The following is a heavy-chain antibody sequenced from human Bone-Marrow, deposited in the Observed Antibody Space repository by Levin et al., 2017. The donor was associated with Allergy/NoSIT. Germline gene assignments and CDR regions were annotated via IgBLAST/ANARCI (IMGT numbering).Heavy chain of an antibody. D-gene: IGHD2-21*01. CDR3: ARQPGITQSGAVMDY. Sequence: PGGSLRLSCKGSGYTFDSYWIGWVRQMPGKGLEWMGIFDPDDSETKYSPSFQGQVIISVDKSINTAFLQWSSLKASGTAMYFCARQPGITQSGAVMDYWGQGTLVTVSS. CDR2: FDPDDSET. V-gene: IGHV5-51*01. J-gene: IGHJ4*02. CDR1: GYTFDSYW.